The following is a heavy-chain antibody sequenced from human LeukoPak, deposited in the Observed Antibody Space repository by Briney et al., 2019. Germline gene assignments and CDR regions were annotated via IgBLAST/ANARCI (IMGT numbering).Heavy chain of an antibody. Sequence: PSETLSLTCTVSGGSISSYNWSWIRQPAGRGLEWVGRIYTSGTTNYNPSLKSRVTMSVDTSKNQFSLKLSSVTAADTAVYYCARDMGIAAAGNYYYMDVWGKGTTVTVSS. CDR2: IYTSGTT. J-gene: IGHJ6*03. D-gene: IGHD6-13*01. V-gene: IGHV4-4*07. CDR3: ARDMGIAAAGNYYYMDV. CDR1: GGSISSYN.